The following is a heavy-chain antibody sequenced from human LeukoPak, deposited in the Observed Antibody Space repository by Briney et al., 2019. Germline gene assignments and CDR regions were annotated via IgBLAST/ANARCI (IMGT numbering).Heavy chain of an antibody. J-gene: IGHJ4*02. Sequence: GGSLRLSCAASGFTFSSNYMSWVRQAPGKGLEWVSAIYSGGSTYYADSVKGRFTISRDNSKITLYLQMNSLRAEDTAVYYCARDKWFGDRYYFDYWGQGTLVTVSS. CDR2: IYSGGST. V-gene: IGHV3-53*01. CDR3: ARDKWFGDRYYFDY. CDR1: GFTFSSNY. D-gene: IGHD3-10*01.